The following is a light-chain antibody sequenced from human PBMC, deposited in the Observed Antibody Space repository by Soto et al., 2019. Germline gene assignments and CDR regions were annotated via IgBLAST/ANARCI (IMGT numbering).Light chain of an antibody. CDR2: EGS. CDR1: SSDVGSYNL. Sequence: QSVLTQPASVSGSPGQSITISCTGTSSDVGSYNLVSWYQQHPGKAPKLMIYEGSKRPSGVPERFSGSKSGKTASLTVSGLQADDEADYYCSSYVGNNNLVFGGGTKVTVL. CDR3: SSYVGNNNLV. V-gene: IGLV2-14*02. J-gene: IGLJ3*02.